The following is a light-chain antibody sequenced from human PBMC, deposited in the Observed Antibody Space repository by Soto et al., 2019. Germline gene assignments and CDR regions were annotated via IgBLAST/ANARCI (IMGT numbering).Light chain of an antibody. CDR2: LGS. CDR3: MQALQPPLT. CDR1: QSLLHSNGNSY. J-gene: IGKJ5*01. Sequence: EIVMTQSPLSLSVTPGESASISCRSSQSLLHSNGNSYFDWYLQKPGQSPQLLIYLGSNRASGVXDXXSGSGSGTDFTLKISRVEAEDVGVYYCMQALQPPLTFGQGTRLEIK. V-gene: IGKV2-28*01.